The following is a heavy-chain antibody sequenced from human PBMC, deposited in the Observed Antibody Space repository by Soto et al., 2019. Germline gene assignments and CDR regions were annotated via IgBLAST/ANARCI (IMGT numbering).Heavy chain of an antibody. V-gene: IGHV4-30-4*01. CDR2: IYYSGTT. Sequence: QVQLQESGPGLVKPSQTLSLTCTVSGGSISSGDHYWSWIRQPPGKGLEWIGYIYYSGTTYYNPSVKGRVTISVDTSENQFSLKVNSVTAADTAVYYCARALIQLWRHYYYGMDVWGQGTTVTVSS. CDR3: ARALIQLWRHYYYGMDV. J-gene: IGHJ6*02. CDR1: GGSISSGDHY. D-gene: IGHD5-18*01.